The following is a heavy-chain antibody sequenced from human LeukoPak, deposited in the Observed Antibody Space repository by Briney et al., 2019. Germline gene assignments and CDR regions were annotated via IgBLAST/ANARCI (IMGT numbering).Heavy chain of an antibody. Sequence: GGSLRLSCAASGFTFSDYYMSWIRQAPGKGLEYVSAISSNGGSTYYANSVKGRFTISRDNSKSTLFLQMGSLRVDDMAVYYCARARSGNYLDYWGQGTLVTVSS. CDR3: ARARSGNYLDY. CDR1: GFTFSDYY. D-gene: IGHD1-26*01. J-gene: IGHJ4*02. V-gene: IGHV3-64*01. CDR2: ISSNGGST.